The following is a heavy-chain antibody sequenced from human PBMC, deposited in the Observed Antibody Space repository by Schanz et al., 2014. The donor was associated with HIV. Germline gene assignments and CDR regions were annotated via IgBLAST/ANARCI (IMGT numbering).Heavy chain of an antibody. J-gene: IGHJ4*02. Sequence: EVQLVESGGGLVKPGGSLRLSCTASGFTFSDYSMNWVRQAPGKGLEWVSAISGSGGSTYYADSVKGRFTIARDNSKNTLYLQMNSLRAEDTAVYYCAKFGRLLGNFDDWGQGTLVTVSS. V-gene: IGHV3-23*04. CDR1: GFTFSDYS. CDR3: AKFGRLLGNFDD. D-gene: IGHD2-15*01. CDR2: ISGSGGST.